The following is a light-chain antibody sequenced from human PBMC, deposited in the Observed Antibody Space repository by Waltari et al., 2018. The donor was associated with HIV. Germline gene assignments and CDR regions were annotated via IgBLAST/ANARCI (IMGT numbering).Light chain of an antibody. CDR2: DSY. J-gene: IGLJ2*01. CDR3: ATWDASLTVV. CDR1: DSNIGNNY. V-gene: IGLV1-51*01. Sequence: QSVLTQPPSVSAAPGQKVSISCSGSDSNIGNNYVSWYQQLPGTAPNLLIYDSYTRPSGIPHRFSGAKSGTSATLGIAGLQTGDEAYYYCATWDASLTVVFGGGTKLTVL.